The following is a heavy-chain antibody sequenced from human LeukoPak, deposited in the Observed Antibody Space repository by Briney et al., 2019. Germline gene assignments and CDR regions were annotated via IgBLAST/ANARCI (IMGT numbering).Heavy chain of an antibody. CDR1: GFTFSSYW. CDR3: ARERMYSGSGSTYPYYDY. J-gene: IGHJ4*02. Sequence: GGSLRLSCAASGFTFSSYWMSWVRQPPGKGLEWVANIKPDGSEKYIMDSVKGRFTISRDNAKNALYLEMNSLRAEDTAEYFCARERMYSGSGSTYPYYDYWGQGTLVTVSS. V-gene: IGHV3-7*01. D-gene: IGHD3-10*01. CDR2: IKPDGSEK.